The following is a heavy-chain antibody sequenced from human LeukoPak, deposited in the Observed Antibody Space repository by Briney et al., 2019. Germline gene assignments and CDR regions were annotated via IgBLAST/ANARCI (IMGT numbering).Heavy chain of an antibody. CDR3: AKDLREYGDPTYYYYYYGMDV. Sequence: PGGSLRLSCAASGFRFSSYGMHWVRQAPGKGLEWLALISYDGKYEYYADSVKGRFTISRDNSKNTLYLQMNSLRAEDTAVYYCAKDLREYGDPTYYYYYYGMDVWGQGTTVTVSS. D-gene: IGHD4-17*01. V-gene: IGHV3-30*18. CDR1: GFRFSSYG. CDR2: ISYDGKYE. J-gene: IGHJ6*02.